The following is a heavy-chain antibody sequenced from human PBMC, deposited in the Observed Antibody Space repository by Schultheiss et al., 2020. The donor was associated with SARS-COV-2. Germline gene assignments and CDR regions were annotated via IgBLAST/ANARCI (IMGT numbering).Heavy chain of an antibody. CDR1: GFTFSDYY. V-gene: IGHV3-11*01. CDR2: ISSSGSTI. D-gene: IGHD3-3*01. CDR3: APQAYDFWSRGGMDV. J-gene: IGHJ6*02. Sequence: GGSLRLSCAASGFTFSDYYMSWIRQAPGKGLEWVSYISSSGSTIYYADSVKGRFTISRDNAKNSLYLQMNSLRAEDTAVYYCAPQAYDFWSRGGMDVWGQGTTVTVSS.